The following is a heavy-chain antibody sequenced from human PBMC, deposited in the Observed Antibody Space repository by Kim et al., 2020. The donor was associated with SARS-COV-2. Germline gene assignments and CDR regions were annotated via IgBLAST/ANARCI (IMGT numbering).Heavy chain of an antibody. Sequence: GSLRLSCAASGFTFSSYWMSWVRQAPGKGLEWVANIKQDGSEKYYVDSVKGRFTISRDNAKNSLYLQMNSLRAEDTAVYYCARVSGGDVWSKLRYFDWSSYYYGMDVWGQGTTVTVSS. V-gene: IGHV3-7*03. D-gene: IGHD3-9*01. CDR2: IKQDGSEK. CDR1: GFTFSSYW. J-gene: IGHJ6*02. CDR3: ARVSGGDVWSKLRYFDWSSYYYGMDV.